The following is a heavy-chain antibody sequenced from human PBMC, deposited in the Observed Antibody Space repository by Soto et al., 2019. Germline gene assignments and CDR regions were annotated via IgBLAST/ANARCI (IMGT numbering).Heavy chain of an antibody. J-gene: IGHJ4*02. D-gene: IGHD3-3*01. V-gene: IGHV4-31*03. CDR1: GGSISSGGYY. CDR2: IYYSGST. Sequence: QVQLQESGPGLVKPSQTLSLTCTVSGGSISSGGYYWSWIRQHPGKGLEWNGYIYYSGSTYYNPSLKSRVTISVDTSKNQFSLKLSSVTAADTAVYYCASTAATIFGVVIRYDYWGQGTLVTVSS. CDR3: ASTAATIFGVVIRYDY.